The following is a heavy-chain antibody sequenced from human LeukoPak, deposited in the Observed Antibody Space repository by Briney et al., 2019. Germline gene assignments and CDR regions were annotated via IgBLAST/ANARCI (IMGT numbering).Heavy chain of an antibody. CDR1: GFTFSSYS. D-gene: IGHD1-26*01. V-gene: IGHV3-21*01. Sequence: GGSLRLSCAASGFTFSSYSMNWVRQAPGKGLEWVSSISSSSSYIYYADSVKGRFTISRDNAKNSLYLQMNSLRAEDTAVYYCAREGKYSGSYITDYWGQGTLVTVSS. J-gene: IGHJ4*02. CDR2: ISSSSSYI. CDR3: AREGKYSGSYITDY.